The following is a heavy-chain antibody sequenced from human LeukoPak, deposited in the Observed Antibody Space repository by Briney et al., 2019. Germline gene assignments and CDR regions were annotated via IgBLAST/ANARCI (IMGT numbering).Heavy chain of an antibody. CDR3: ARTVGANWDLFDY. J-gene: IGHJ4*02. D-gene: IGHD7-27*01. Sequence: SETLSLTCTVSGGSFSSYYWSWIRQPPGKGLEWIGYIYDSGSTNYNPSLKSRVTISVDTSKNRFSLRLRSVTATDTAVYYCARTVGANWDLFDYWGQGTLVTVSS. CDR1: GGSFSSYY. CDR2: IYDSGST. V-gene: IGHV4-59*01.